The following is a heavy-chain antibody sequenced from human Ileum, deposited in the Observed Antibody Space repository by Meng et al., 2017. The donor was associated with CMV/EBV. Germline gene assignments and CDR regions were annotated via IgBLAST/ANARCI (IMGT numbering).Heavy chain of an antibody. CDR3: ARGLRIAAAGRSACDY. Sequence: GESLKISCAASGFTFSSYSMNWVRQTPGKGLEWVSYISSSSTTIYYADSVQGRFTISRDNSKNSLYLQMNSLRAADTAVYYCARGLRIAAAGRSACDYWGQGTLVTVSS. V-gene: IGHV3-48*04. J-gene: IGHJ4*02. CDR2: ISSSSTTI. D-gene: IGHD6-13*01. CDR1: GFTFSSYS.